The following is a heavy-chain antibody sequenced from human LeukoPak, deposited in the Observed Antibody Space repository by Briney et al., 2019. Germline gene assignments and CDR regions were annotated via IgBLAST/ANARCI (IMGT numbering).Heavy chain of an antibody. CDR3: ARGEATYYDILTGYSFDY. CDR1: GFTFSSYW. CDR2: INSDGSST. D-gene: IGHD3-9*01. V-gene: IGHV3-74*01. Sequence: GGSLRLSCAASGFTFSSYWMHWARQAPGKGLVWVSRINSDGSSTSYADSVKGRFTISRDNAKNTLYLQMNSLRAEDTAVYYCARGEATYYDILTGYSFDYWGQGTLVTVSS. J-gene: IGHJ4*02.